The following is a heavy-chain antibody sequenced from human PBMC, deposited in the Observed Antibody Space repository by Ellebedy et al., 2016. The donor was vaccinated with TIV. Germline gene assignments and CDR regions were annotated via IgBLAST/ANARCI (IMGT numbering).Heavy chain of an antibody. CDR1: GFTFSSYG. CDR2: ISYDGSNK. V-gene: IGHV3-30*18. CDR3: AKGVHYYDSSGYYPY. D-gene: IGHD3-22*01. Sequence: GGSLRLXXAASGFTFSSYGMHWVRQAPGKGLEWVAVISYDGSNKYYADSVKGRFTISRDNSKNTLYLQMNSLRAEDTAVYYCAKGVHYYDSSGYYPYWGQGTLVTVSS. J-gene: IGHJ4*02.